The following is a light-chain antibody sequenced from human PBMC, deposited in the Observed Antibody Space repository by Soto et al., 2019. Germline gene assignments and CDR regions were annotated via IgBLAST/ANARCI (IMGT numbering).Light chain of an antibody. CDR1: QSVSSSY. CDR3: QHQRT. V-gene: IGKV3-20*01. Sequence: EIVLTQSPGTLSLSPGERATLSCRASQSVSSSYLAWYQQKPGQAPRLLIYGASSRATGIPDRFSGSGSGTDFTLTISRLEPDDFATYYCQHQRTFGQGTKVEIK. CDR2: GAS. J-gene: IGKJ1*01.